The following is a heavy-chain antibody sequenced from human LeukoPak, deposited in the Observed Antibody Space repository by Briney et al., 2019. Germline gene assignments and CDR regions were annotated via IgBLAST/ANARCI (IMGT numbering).Heavy chain of an antibody. D-gene: IGHD5-12*01. J-gene: IGHJ6*03. V-gene: IGHV3-66*03. CDR3: AKGSGYEAQYYYYMDV. CDR2: IYSDNT. CDR1: GFTVSSNS. Sequence: PGGSLRLSCTDSGFTVSSNSMSWVHQAPGKGLEWVSFIYSDNTHYSDSVKGRFTISRDNSKNTLYLQMNSLRAEDTAVYYCAKGSGYEAQYYYYMDVWGKGTTVTISS.